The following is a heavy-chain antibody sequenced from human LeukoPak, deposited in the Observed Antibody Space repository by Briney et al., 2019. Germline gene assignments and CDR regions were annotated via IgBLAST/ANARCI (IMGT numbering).Heavy chain of an antibody. CDR2: ITWDGTAA. V-gene: IGHV3-43*01. D-gene: IGHD1-14*01. CDR1: GFTFDDYT. CDR3: AKEQYPGYFDY. Sequence: GGSLRLSCAAFGFTFDDYTMHWVRQVPGKGPEWVSLITWDGTAASYVDSVRGRFTISRDNSNNTLYLQLNNVRTEDTATYFCAKEQYPGYFDYWGQGTLVTVSS. J-gene: IGHJ4*02.